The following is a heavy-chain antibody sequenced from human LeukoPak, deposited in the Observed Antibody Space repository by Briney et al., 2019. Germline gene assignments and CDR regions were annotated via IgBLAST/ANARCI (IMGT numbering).Heavy chain of an antibody. V-gene: IGHV1-2*02. D-gene: IGHD5-24*01. J-gene: IGHJ4*02. CDR1: GYTFTGYY. CDR2: INPNSGGT. CDR3: ARAVEMAGNFDY. Sequence: ASVKVSCKASGYTFTGYYMHWVRQAPGQGLEWMGWINPNSGGTNYAQKFQGRVTMTRDTSISTAYMELSRLRSDDTAVYYCARAVEMAGNFDYWGQGTLVTVSS.